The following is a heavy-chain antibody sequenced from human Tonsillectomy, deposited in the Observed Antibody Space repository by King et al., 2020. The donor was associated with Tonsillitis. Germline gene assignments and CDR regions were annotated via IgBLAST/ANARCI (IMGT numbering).Heavy chain of an antibody. V-gene: IGHV3-48*03. CDR1: GFVFSNYE. Sequence: VQLVESGGGLVQPGGSLRLSCAASGFVFSNYEMNWVRQAPGKGLEWGSYISTSGGTIYYADSVTGRFTIIRYNAKNSLYLQMNSLRAEDTAVYYCARESLTVRGIITVPYYYYYMEVWGKGTSVTVSS. D-gene: IGHD3-10*02. CDR3: ARESLTVRGIITVPYYYYYMEV. J-gene: IGHJ6*03. CDR2: ISTSGGTI.